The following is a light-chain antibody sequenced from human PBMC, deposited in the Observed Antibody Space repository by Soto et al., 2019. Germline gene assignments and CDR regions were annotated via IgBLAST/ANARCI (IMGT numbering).Light chain of an antibody. CDR1: ESISTY. J-gene: IGKJ1*01. CDR2: AAS. V-gene: IGKV1-39*01. Sequence: DIQITQSPSSLSASVGDRVTITCRAIESISTYLNWYQQKPGKAPKLLIYAASNSQSGVPSRFSGSGSGTYFTLTISSLQPEDFATYYCQQTYSTPQTFGQGTKVEIK. CDR3: QQTYSTPQT.